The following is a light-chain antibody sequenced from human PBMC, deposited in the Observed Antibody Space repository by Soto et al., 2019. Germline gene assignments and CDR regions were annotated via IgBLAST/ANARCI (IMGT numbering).Light chain of an antibody. Sequence: QSVLTQPPSVSAAPRQKVTISCSGSSSNIRNSYVSWYQQLPGTAPKLLIYDNNKRPSGIPDRFSGSKSGTSATLGITGLQTGDEADYYCGTWDSSLSAYVFGTGTKLTVL. CDR3: GTWDSSLSAYV. CDR2: DNN. J-gene: IGLJ1*01. V-gene: IGLV1-51*01. CDR1: SSNIRNSY.